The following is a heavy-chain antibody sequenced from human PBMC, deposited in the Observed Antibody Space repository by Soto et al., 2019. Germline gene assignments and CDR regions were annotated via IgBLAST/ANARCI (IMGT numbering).Heavy chain of an antibody. CDR1: GYTFTSYG. CDR2: ISAYNGNT. CDR3: ARDTRWREMRTYYYYGMDV. V-gene: IGHV1-18*01. D-gene: IGHD1-26*01. J-gene: IGHJ6*02. Sequence: GASVKVSCKASGYTFTSYGISWVRQAPGQGLDWMGRISAYNGNTNYAQKLQGRVTMTTDTSTSTAYTELRSLRSDDTAVYYWARDTRWREMRTYYYYGMDVWGQGTTVTVSS.